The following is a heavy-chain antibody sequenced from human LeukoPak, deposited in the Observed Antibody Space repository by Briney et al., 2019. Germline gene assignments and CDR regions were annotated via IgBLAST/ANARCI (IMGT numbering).Heavy chain of an antibody. Sequence: PGGSLRLSCAASGFTFSTYNMNWVRQAPGKGLEWVSSITSGGTYTYYADSVKGRFTTSRDNAKNSLSLQLSSLLAEDTAVYYCARGHYDILTASYKWTPDYWGQGILVTVSS. CDR2: ITSGGTYT. V-gene: IGHV3-21*06. CDR3: ARGHYDILTASYKWTPDY. D-gene: IGHD3-9*01. J-gene: IGHJ4*02. CDR1: GFTFSTYN.